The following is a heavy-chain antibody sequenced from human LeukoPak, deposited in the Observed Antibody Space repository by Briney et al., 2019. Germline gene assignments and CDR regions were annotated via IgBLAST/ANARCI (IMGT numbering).Heavy chain of an antibody. CDR2: INSDASST. CDR3: ARAFRGIGDAFDI. CDR1: GFTFSSYW. V-gene: IGHV3-74*01. Sequence: GGSPRLSCAASGFTFSSYWMHWVRQAPGKGLVWVSRINSDASSTSYADSVKGRFTISRDNAKDTLYLQMNSLRAEDTAVYYCARAFRGIGDAFDIWGQGTMVTVSS. D-gene: IGHD3-10*01. J-gene: IGHJ3*02.